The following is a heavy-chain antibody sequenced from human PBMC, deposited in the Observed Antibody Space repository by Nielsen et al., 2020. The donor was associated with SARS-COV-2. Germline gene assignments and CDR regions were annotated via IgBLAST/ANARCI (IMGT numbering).Heavy chain of an antibody. V-gene: IGHV3-74*01. CDR1: GFTFSSYW. CDR3: ARGGLLTGYLPGWGDYYYGMDV. J-gene: IGHJ6*02. CDR2: INSDGSST. Sequence: GESLKISCAASGFTFSSYWMHWVRQAPGKGLVWVSRINSDGSSTSYADSVKDRFTISRDNAKNTLYLQMNSLRAEDTAVYYCARGGLLTGYLPGWGDYYYGMDVWGQGTTVTVSS. D-gene: IGHD3-9*01.